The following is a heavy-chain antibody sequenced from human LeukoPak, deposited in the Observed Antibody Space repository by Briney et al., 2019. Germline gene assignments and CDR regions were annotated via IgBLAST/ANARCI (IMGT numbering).Heavy chain of an antibody. V-gene: IGHV3-15*01. J-gene: IGHJ4*02. D-gene: IGHD3-22*01. CDR1: GFTFTNAW. CDR3: TTTGSKYFYDTSLSY. Sequence: AGGSLRLSCAASGFTFTNAWMTWVRQAPGKGLEWVGRIKSKTDGCTTDYAAAVKGRFTISRDDSKNTLFLQMNSLKTEDTAVYYCTTTGSKYFYDTSLSYWGQGTLVTVSS. CDR2: IKSKTDGCTT.